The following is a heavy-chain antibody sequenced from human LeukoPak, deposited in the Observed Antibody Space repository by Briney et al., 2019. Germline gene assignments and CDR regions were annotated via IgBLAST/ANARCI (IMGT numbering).Heavy chain of an antibody. J-gene: IGHJ4*02. V-gene: IGHV3-9*01. CDR3: TRDREHRDFFDY. CDR1: GFTFDDYA. CDR2: ISWNSGTI. Sequence: PGGSLRLSCAASGFTFDDYAMHWVRQAPGKGLEWVSGISWNSGTIGYADSVKGRFTISRDNAKNSLYLQMNSLRVEDTAIYYCTRDREHRDFFDYWGRGTLVTVSS.